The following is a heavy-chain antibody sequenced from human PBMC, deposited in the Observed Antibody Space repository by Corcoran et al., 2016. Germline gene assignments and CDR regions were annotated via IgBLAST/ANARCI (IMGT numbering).Heavy chain of an antibody. CDR3: AGDRSSCGWMGY. CDR2: INAGNGNT. J-gene: IGHJ4*02. V-gene: IGHV1-3*01. Sequence: QVQLVQSGAEVKKPGASVKVSCKASGYTFTSYAMHWVRQAPGQRLEWMGWINAGNGNTKYSQKFQGRVTITRDTSASTAYMELSSLRSEDTAVNYCAGDRSSCGWMGYWGQGTLVTVS. D-gene: IGHD6-19*01. CDR1: GYTFTSYA.